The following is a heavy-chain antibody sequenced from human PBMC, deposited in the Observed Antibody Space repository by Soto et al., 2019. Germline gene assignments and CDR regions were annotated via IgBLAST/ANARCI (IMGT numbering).Heavy chain of an antibody. J-gene: IGHJ6*02. D-gene: IGHD2-15*01. CDR2: IRSKANSYAT. V-gene: IGHV3-73*02. Sequence: EVQLVESGGGLVQPGGSLKLSCAASGFTFSGSAMHWVRQASGKGLEWVGRIRSKANSYATAYAASVKGRFTISRDDSKNTAYLQMNSLKTEDTAVYYCTRRVDPTLYYYYYGMDVWGQGTTVTVSS. CDR1: GFTFSGSA. CDR3: TRRVDPTLYYYYYGMDV.